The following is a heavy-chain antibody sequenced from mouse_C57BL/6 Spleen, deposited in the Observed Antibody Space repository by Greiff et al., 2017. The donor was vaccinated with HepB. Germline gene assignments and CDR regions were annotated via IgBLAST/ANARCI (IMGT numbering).Heavy chain of an antibody. J-gene: IGHJ2*01. Sequence: DVQLVESGGGLVQPGGSLSLSCAASGFTFTDYYMSWVRQPPGKALEWLGFIRNKANGYTTEYSASVKGRFTISRDNSQRILYLQMNALRAEDSATYYCARYYYGSSPYFDYWGQGTTLTVSS. D-gene: IGHD1-1*01. CDR1: GFTFTDYY. CDR2: IRNKANGYTT. CDR3: ARYYYGSSPYFDY. V-gene: IGHV7-3*01.